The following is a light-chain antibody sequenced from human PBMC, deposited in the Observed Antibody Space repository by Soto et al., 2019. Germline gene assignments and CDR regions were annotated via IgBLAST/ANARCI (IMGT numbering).Light chain of an antibody. V-gene: IGKV3-11*01. CDR3: QQYGSSSWT. J-gene: IGKJ1*01. CDR1: QSVSSY. Sequence: EIVLTQSPATLSLSPGERATLSCRASQSVSSYLAWYQQKPGQAPRLLIYDASNRATGIPARFSGSGSGTDFTLTISRLEPEDFVVYYCQQYGSSSWTFGQGTKV. CDR2: DAS.